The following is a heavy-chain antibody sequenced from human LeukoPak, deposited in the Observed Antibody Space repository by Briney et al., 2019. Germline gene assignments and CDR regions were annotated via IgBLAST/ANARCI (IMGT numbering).Heavy chain of an antibody. Sequence: GASVKVSWKASGGTFSSYTISWVRQAPGQGLEWMGRIIPILGIANYARKFQCRVTITADKSTSTAYMELSRLRSEDTAVYYCAARGYSGYGAVAYWGQGTLVTVSS. CDR1: GGTFSSYT. J-gene: IGHJ4*02. V-gene: IGHV1-69*02. CDR2: IIPILGIA. D-gene: IGHD5-12*01. CDR3: AARGYSGYGAVAY.